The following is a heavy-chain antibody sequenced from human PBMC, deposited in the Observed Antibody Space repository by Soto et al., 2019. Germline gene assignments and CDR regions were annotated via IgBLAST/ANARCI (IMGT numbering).Heavy chain of an antibody. V-gene: IGHV3-9*01. Sequence: EVQLVESGGGLVQPGRSLRLSCAASGFTFDDYAMHWVRQAPGKGLEWVSGISWNSGSIGYADSVKGRFTISRDNAKNSLYLQMNSLRAEDTALYYCAKGPDYLPVYYMDVWGKGTTVTVSS. CDR3: AKGPDYLPVYYMDV. CDR2: ISWNSGSI. CDR1: GFTFDDYA. D-gene: IGHD4-17*01. J-gene: IGHJ6*03.